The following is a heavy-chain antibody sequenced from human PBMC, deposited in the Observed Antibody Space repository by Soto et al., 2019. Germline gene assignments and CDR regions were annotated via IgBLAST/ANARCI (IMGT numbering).Heavy chain of an antibody. V-gene: IGHV3-48*02. D-gene: IGHD1-26*01. J-gene: IGHJ5*02. Sequence: EVQLVESGGGLVQPGGSLRLSCAASGFTFSSYSMNWVRQAPGKGLEWVSYISSSSSTIYYADSVKGRFTISRDNAKNSVYLQMNSLRDEDTAVYYCAREGGNLNWFDPWGQGTLVTVCS. CDR2: ISSSSSTI. CDR3: AREGGNLNWFDP. CDR1: GFTFSSYS.